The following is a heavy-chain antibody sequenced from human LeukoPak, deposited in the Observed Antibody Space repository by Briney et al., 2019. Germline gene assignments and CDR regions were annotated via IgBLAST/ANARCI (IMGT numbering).Heavy chain of an antibody. CDR2: FYNSGDT. J-gene: IGHJ6*02. CDR3: ARVKSYDYYYYGMDV. Sequence: SETLSLTCTVSGDSISTYLWSWIRQAPGRGLEWIGYFYNSGDTKLNPSLKSRVTISVDTPKNQYPLKMSSLTTADTAVYYCARVKSYDYYYYGMDVWGQGTTVTVSS. CDR1: GDSISTYL. V-gene: IGHV4-59*01. D-gene: IGHD1-26*01.